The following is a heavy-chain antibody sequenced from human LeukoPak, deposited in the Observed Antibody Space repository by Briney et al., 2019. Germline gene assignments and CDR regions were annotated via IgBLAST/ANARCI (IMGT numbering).Heavy chain of an antibody. CDR2: ISYIGST. J-gene: IGHJ3*02. CDR3: ARDLVTVTKGFDI. D-gene: IGHD4-17*01. CDR1: DDSFSSHY. V-gene: IGHV4-59*11. Sequence: SETLSLTCAVSDDSFSSHYWTWIRQPRGKGLEWIGYISYIGSTNYNPSLKSRVTISIDTSKNQFSLKLSSVTAADTAVYYCARDLVTVTKGFDIWGQGTMVSVSS.